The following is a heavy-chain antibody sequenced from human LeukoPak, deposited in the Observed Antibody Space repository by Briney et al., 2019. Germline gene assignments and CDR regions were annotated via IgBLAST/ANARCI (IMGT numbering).Heavy chain of an antibody. V-gene: IGHV4-34*01. CDR2: INHSGST. Sequence: PSETLSLTCAVYGGSFSGYYWSWIRQPPGKRLEWIGEINHSGSTNYNPSLKSRVTISVDTSKNQFSLKLSSVTAADTAVYYCARDVGYSSSSGAFDYWGQGTLVTVSS. CDR3: ARDVGYSSSSGAFDY. J-gene: IGHJ4*02. D-gene: IGHD6-6*01. CDR1: GGSFSGYY.